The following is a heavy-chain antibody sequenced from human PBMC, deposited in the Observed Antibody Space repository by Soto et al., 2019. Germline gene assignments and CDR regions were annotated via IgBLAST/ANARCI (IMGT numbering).Heavy chain of an antibody. V-gene: IGHV6-1*01. J-gene: IGHJ4*01. CDR1: GDSVSSNSAG. CDR2: TYYRSKWYY. CDR3: ARGEQYSGRIFDY. D-gene: IGHD1-26*01. Sequence: SQTLSLTCAITGDSVSSNSAGWSWVRQSPSRGREWLGRTYYRSKWYYEYAVSVRGRITINPDTSKNQYSLQLNSVTPEDTAVYFCARGEQYSGRIFDYWGQGTLVPVSS.